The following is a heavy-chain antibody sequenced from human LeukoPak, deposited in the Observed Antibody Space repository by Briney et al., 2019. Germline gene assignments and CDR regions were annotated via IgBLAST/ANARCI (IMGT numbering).Heavy chain of an antibody. Sequence: PSETLSLTCSVSGGSLSGTSYYWGWLRQPPGKGLEWIGSIYYRGNTYYNPSLKSRVSISVDTSKSQFSLKLSSMTAADTAVYYCARLFNFDRYFHYWGQGTLVTVSS. D-gene: IGHD1-20*01. J-gene: IGHJ4*02. V-gene: IGHV4-39*01. CDR3: ARLFNFDRYFHY. CDR2: IYYRGNT. CDR1: GGSLSGTSYY.